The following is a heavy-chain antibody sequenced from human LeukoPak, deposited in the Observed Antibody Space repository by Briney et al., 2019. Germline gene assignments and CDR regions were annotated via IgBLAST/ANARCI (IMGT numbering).Heavy chain of an antibody. CDR1: GYSFTTYW. V-gene: IGHV5-51*01. CDR2: IYPGDYDT. Sequence: GESLKISCKGSGYSFTTYWIAWVRQTPGKGLEWMGIIYPGDYDTRYSPSFQGQVTISADKSISIAYLQWSSLKASDTAMYYCARPVNSGTSIAFDIWGQGTMVTVSS. J-gene: IGHJ3*02. CDR3: ARPVNSGTSIAFDI. D-gene: IGHD5-12*01.